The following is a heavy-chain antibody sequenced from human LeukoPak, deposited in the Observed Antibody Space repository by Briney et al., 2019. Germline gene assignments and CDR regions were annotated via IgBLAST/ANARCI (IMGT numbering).Heavy chain of an antibody. Sequence: GASVKVSCKASGYTFTSYGISWVRQAPGQGLEWMGWISAYNGNTNYAQKLQGRVTMTADTSTSTAYMELRSLRSDDTAVYYCAGVSLWLGDLSPQFDPWAREPWSPSPQ. CDR1: GYTFTSYG. D-gene: IGHD3-10*01. J-gene: IGHJ5*02. CDR3: AGVSLWLGDLSPQFDP. CDR2: ISAYNGNT. V-gene: IGHV1-18*01.